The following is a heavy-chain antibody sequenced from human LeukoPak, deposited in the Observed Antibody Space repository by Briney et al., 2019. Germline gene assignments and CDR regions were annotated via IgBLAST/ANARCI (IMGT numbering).Heavy chain of an antibody. J-gene: IGHJ4*02. CDR3: ASAGAYTSSSSIY. CDR1: GDSISSSTYY. CDR2: VYHSGST. D-gene: IGHD6-6*01. Sequence: SETLSLTCTVSGDSISSSTYYWGWVRQPPGKGLEWIGSVYHSGSTYYNPSLKSRVTISLDTSKNQFSLKLRSVTTADTAVFYSASAGAYTSSSSIYWGQGTLVTVSS. V-gene: IGHV4-39*07.